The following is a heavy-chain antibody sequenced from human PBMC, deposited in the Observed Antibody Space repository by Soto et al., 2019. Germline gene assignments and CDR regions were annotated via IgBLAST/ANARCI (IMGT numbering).Heavy chain of an antibody. V-gene: IGHV3-23*01. J-gene: IGHJ4*02. CDR1: GFTFSTYA. CDR3: AKRPSYDFVN. CDR2: INKNGGST. D-gene: IGHD3-3*01. Sequence: EVQLLESGGGLVQPGGSLRLSCAASGFTFSTYAMSWVRQAPGKGLEWVSSINKNGGSTFYADSVKGRFTISRDNSKDTLFLQMNSLRAEDTALYSCAKRPSYDFVNWGQGTLVTVSS.